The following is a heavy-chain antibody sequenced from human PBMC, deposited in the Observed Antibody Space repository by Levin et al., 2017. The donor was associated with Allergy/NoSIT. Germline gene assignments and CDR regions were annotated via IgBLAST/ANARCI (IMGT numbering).Heavy chain of an antibody. D-gene: IGHD5-18*01. CDR1: GASISSYY. V-gene: IGHV4-59*08. J-gene: IGHJ5*02. Sequence: SETLSLTCTVSGASISSYYWSWIRQPPGKGLEWIGHIYYSGSTNYNPSLKSRVTISVDTSKTQFSLKLNSLTAADTAVYYCARHGGDTYGPWFDPWGQGTLVTVSS. CDR3: ARHGGDTYGPWFDP. CDR2: IYYSGST.